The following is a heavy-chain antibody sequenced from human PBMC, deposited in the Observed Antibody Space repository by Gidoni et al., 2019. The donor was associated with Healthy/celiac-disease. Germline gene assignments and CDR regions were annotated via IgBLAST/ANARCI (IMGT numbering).Heavy chain of an antibody. D-gene: IGHD6-6*01. CDR2: IYTSGST. V-gene: IGHV4-61*02. Sequence: QVQLQESGPGLVKPSQTLSLTCTVSGGSISSGSYYWSWIRQPAGKGLEWIGRIYTSGSTNYNPSLKSRVTISVDTSKNQFSLKLSSVTAADTAVYYCARGFEYSSLDYWGQGTLVTVSS. J-gene: IGHJ4*02. CDR1: GGSISSGSYY. CDR3: ARGFEYSSLDY.